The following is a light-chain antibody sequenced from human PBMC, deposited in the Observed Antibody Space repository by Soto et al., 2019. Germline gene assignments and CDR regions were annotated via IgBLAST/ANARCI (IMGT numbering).Light chain of an antibody. CDR1: QGISRW. J-gene: IGKJ5*01. CDR3: QQANSYPIT. CDR2: GAS. Sequence: DIQMTQSPSTLSASVGDRVTITCRASQGISRWLAWYQQKPGKAPKLMIYGASSLQSGVPSRFSGSGSGTDCTLTISGLRPEDVATYYCQQANSYPITFGQGTRLEIK. V-gene: IGKV1-12*01.